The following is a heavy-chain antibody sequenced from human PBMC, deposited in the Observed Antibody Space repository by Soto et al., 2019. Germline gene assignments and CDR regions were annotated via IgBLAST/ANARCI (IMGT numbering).Heavy chain of an antibody. Sequence: SETLSLTCDVYGGTFSRYYWNWIRQPPGKGLEWLGEINHSGSTNYNPSLECRVTISLDTSKTQFSLKLTSVTAADTSVYYCARGEGRLVGTWFDPWGQGTLVTVSS. CDR2: INHSGST. V-gene: IGHV4-34*01. D-gene: IGHD5-12*01. CDR3: ARGEGRLVGTWFDP. CDR1: GGTFSRYY. J-gene: IGHJ5*02.